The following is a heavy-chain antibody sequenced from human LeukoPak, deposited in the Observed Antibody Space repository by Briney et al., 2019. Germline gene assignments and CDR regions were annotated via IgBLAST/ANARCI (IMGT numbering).Heavy chain of an antibody. V-gene: IGHV1-46*01. J-gene: IGHJ4*02. CDR1: GYTFTNNY. Sequence: ASVTVSFTASGYTFTNNYLHWVRPAPGQGLEWMGMIYPRDGSTSYAQNFQGRVTVTRDTSTTTVHMELRGLRSEDTAVYYCARDQEGFDYWGQGTVVTVSS. CDR2: IYPRDGST. CDR3: ARDQEGFDY.